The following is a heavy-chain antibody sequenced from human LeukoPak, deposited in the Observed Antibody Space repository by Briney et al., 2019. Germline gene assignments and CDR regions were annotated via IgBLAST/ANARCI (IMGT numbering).Heavy chain of an antibody. CDR1: GFTFSSYS. CDR3: ARDRIDYFGAARRSAFDI. CDR2: ISSSSSYI. J-gene: IGHJ3*02. D-gene: IGHD6-6*01. Sequence: GGSLRLSCAASGFTFSSYSMNWVRQAPGKGLEWVSSISSSSSYIYYADSVKGRFTISRDNAKNSLYLQMNSLRAEDTAVYYCARDRIDYFGAARRSAFDIWGQGTMVTVSS. V-gene: IGHV3-21*01.